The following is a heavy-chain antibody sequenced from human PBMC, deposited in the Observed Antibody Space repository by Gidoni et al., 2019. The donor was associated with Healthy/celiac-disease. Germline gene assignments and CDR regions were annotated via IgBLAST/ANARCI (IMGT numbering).Heavy chain of an antibody. CDR3: AKSSHPAGTPYGMDV. D-gene: IGHD1-7*01. V-gene: IGHV3-30*18. J-gene: IGHJ6*02. CDR2: ISYDGSNK. CDR1: GFTFSSYG. Sequence: QVQLVESGGGVVQPGRSLRLSCAASGFTFSSYGMHWVRQAPGKGLEWVAVISYDGSNKYYADSVKGRFTISRDNSKNTLYLQMNSLRAEDTAVYYCAKSSHPAGTPYGMDVWGQGTTVTVSS.